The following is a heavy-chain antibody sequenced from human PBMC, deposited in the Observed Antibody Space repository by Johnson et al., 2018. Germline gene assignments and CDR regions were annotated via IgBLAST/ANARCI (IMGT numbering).Heavy chain of an antibody. CDR1: GFTFSSYG. Sequence: QLVESGGGVVQPGRSLXLSCAASGFTFSSYGMHWVRQAPGKGLEWVAVISDDGSNKYYEDSVKGRFTISRDNSKNTLYLQRNSLRPEDTAVYYCAKARSYAAVAAGYMDVWGKGTTVTVSS. V-gene: IGHV3-30*18. CDR3: AKARSYAAVAAGYMDV. J-gene: IGHJ6*03. D-gene: IGHD6-19*01. CDR2: ISDDGSNK.